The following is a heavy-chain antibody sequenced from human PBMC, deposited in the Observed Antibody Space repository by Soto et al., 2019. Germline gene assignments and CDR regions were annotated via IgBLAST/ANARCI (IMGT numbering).Heavy chain of an antibody. V-gene: IGHV3-23*01. Sequence: EVQLLESGGDLVPPGGPLRLSCAASGFPFNTYAMTWVRQSPGKGLEWVSCITNSGGRTYFADSVKGRFTISRDNSKGTVYLQMSSLSAEDTAVYYCARGGPRDGYRDLDYWGPGTQVTVSS. J-gene: IGHJ4*02. CDR3: ARGGPRDGYRDLDY. CDR1: GFPFNTYA. D-gene: IGHD5-18*01. CDR2: ITNSGGRT.